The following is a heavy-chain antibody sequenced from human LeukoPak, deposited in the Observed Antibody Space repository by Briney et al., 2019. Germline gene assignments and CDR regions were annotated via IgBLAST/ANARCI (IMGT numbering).Heavy chain of an antibody. V-gene: IGHV4-39*01. CDR3: ARGANGISTDY. D-gene: IGHD1-14*01. Sequence: PSETLSLTCTVSGVSISSSSYEWGWIRQPPGKGLEWIVSIYYSGSTYYNPSLKSRVTISVDTSKNQFSLKLSSVTAADTAVYYWARGANGISTDYWGQGTLVTVSS. CDR2: IYYSGST. J-gene: IGHJ4*02. CDR1: GVSISSSSYE.